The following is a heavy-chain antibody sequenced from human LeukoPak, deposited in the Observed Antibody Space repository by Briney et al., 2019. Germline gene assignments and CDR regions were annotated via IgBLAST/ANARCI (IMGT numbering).Heavy chain of an antibody. J-gene: IGHJ4*02. CDR2: IKEDGTET. V-gene: IGHV3-7*03. D-gene: IGHD5-24*01. Sequence: QAGGSLRLSCAASGFMFSSNWMSWVRLAPGKGLEWVANIKEDGTETYYVDSVKGRFTISRDNAKNSLYLPMNSLRVEDTAVYYCAKEGRSLQTYWGQGTLVTVSS. CDR1: GFMFSSNW. CDR3: AKEGRSLQTY.